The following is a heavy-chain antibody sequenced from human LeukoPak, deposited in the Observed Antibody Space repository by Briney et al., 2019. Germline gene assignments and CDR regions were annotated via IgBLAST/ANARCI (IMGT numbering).Heavy chain of an antibody. D-gene: IGHD3-22*01. CDR1: GFTFSSYS. J-gene: IGHJ3*02. V-gene: IGHV3-21*01. CDR2: ISSSSSYI. Sequence: GGSLRLSCAASGFTFSSYSMNWVRQAPGKGLEWVSSISSSSSYIYYADSVKGRFTISRDNAKNSLYLQMNSLRAEDTAVYYCARATYYYDSSGYYCDAFDIWGQGTVVTVSS. CDR3: ARATYYYDSSGYYCDAFDI.